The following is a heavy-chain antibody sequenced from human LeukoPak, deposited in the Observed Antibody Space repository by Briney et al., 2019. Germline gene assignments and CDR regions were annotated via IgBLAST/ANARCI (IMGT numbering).Heavy chain of an antibody. CDR3: ARDGDLDYDILTGQPSWGI. Sequence: WASVKVSCKASGYTFTDYYMHWVRQAPGQGLEWMGWIKPNTGDTNSAQKFQGRVTLTRDTSISTAYMELSRLRSDDTAVYYCARDGDLDYDILTGQPSWGIWGQGTMVTVSS. CDR2: IKPNTGDT. V-gene: IGHV1-2*02. CDR1: GYTFTDYY. D-gene: IGHD3-9*01. J-gene: IGHJ3*02.